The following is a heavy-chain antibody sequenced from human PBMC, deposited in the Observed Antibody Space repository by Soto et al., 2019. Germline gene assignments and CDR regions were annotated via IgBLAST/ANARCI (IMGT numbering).Heavy chain of an antibody. J-gene: IGHJ4*02. Sequence: HGGSLRICFASSGVTVCNAWISWVRQAPGKGLEWVGRIKSKSDGGTIDYAAPVKGRFTISRDDSKNTLYLQMNSLNTEDTAMYYCTKLDYWGQRILVTVSS. V-gene: IGHV3-15*01. CDR1: GVTVCNAW. CDR2: IKSKSDGGTI. CDR3: TKLDY.